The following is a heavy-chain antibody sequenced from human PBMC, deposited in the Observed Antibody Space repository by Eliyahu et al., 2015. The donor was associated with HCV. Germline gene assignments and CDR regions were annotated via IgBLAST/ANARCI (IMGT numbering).Heavy chain of an antibody. CDR3: ARDYWGSYEY. D-gene: IGHD1-26*01. Sequence: SSDYSIDWVRQAPGKGLEWIGRSENRISGSRMVYAASVRGRFTISRDDSKNSLYLQMNSLLIEDTAIYYCARDYWGSYEYWGQGTLVTVSS. CDR2: SENRISGSRM. CDR1: SSDYS. J-gene: IGHJ4*02. V-gene: IGHV3-72*01.